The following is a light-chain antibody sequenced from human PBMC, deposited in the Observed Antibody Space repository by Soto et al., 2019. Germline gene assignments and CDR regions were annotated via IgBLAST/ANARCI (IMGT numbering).Light chain of an antibody. J-gene: IGLJ1*01. Sequence: QLVLTQPASVSGSPGQSITISCTGTSSDVGAYKYVSWYQQHPGKVPKLIIYGVSNRPSGVSNRFSGSKSGNTAFLTISGLQPEDEADYYCSSFTGTTTLDVFGTGTKLT. CDR3: SSFTGTTTLDV. CDR1: SSDVGAYKY. CDR2: GVS. V-gene: IGLV2-14*03.